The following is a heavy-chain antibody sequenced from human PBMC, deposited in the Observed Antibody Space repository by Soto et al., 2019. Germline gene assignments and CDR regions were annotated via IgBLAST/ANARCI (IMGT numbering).Heavy chain of an antibody. D-gene: IGHD6-6*01. CDR3: AKDRERIATRSIDY. CDR2: ISGSGVST. Sequence: HPEGSLRLSCAASGFTFGSYAMSWVRQAPGKGLEWVSGISGSGVSTYYADSVKGRFTISRDNSKSTLYLQMNSLRAEDTAVYYCAKDRERIATRSIDYWGQGTLVTVSS. CDR1: GFTFGSYA. J-gene: IGHJ4*02. V-gene: IGHV3-23*01.